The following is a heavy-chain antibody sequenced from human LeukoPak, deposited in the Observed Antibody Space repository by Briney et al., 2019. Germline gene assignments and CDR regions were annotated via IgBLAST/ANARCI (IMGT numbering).Heavy chain of an antibody. CDR3: ARGRRGYCSSTSCATFDP. CDR2: INPNSGGT. J-gene: IGHJ5*02. Sequence: ASVKVSCKASGYTFTGYYMHWVRQAPGQGLEWMGLINPNSGGTNYAQKFQGRVTMTRDTSISTAYMELSRLRSDDTAVYYCARGRRGYCSSTSCATFDPWGQGTLVTVSS. V-gene: IGHV1-2*02. CDR1: GYTFTGYY. D-gene: IGHD2-2*01.